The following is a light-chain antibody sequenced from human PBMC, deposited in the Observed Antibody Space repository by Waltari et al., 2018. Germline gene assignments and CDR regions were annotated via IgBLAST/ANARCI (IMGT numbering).Light chain of an antibody. CDR3: QQSYSTPFT. V-gene: IGKV1-39*01. J-gene: IGKJ3*01. Sequence: DIQMTQSPSSLSASVGDRVTITCRASQSISSYLNWDQQKPGKAPKLLIYAASSLQSGVPSRFSGSGSGTDFTLTISSLQPDDFATYYCQQSYSTPFTFGPGTKVDIK. CDR1: QSISSY. CDR2: AAS.